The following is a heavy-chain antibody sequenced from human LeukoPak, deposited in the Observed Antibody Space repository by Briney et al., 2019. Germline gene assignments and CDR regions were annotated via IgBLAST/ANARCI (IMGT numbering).Heavy chain of an antibody. Sequence: ASVKVSCKASGGTFSSYAISWVRQAPGQGLEWMGRIIPILGIANYAQKFQGRVTITADKSTSTAYMELSSLRSEDTAVYYCVLVLNQAGLDYWGQGTLVTVSS. CDR2: IIPILGIA. D-gene: IGHD3-22*01. V-gene: IGHV1-69*04. J-gene: IGHJ4*02. CDR3: VLVLNQAGLDY. CDR1: GGTFSSYA.